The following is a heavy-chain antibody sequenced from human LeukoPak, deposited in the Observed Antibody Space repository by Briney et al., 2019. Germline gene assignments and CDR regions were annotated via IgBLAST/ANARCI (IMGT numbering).Heavy chain of an antibody. V-gene: IGHV3-48*01. CDR2: ISSSSSTI. Sequence: GGSLRLSCTASGFTFSTYSMNWVRQAPGKGLEWVSYISSSSSTIYYADSVKGRFTISRDNAKNSLYLQMNSLRAEDTAVYYCATSHGATVTTFDYWGQGTLVTVSS. J-gene: IGHJ4*02. D-gene: IGHD4-17*01. CDR1: GFTFSTYS. CDR3: ATSHGATVTTFDY.